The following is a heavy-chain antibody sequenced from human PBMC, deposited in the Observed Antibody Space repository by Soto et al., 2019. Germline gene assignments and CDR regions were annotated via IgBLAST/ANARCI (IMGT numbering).Heavy chain of an antibody. CDR1: VFTFSSYS. J-gene: IGHJ6*02. CDR3: ASYYGMEV. Sequence: CLRRSCAASVFTFSSYSINWVRQAPGKGLEWVSYISSSSSTIYYADSVKGRFTISRDNAKNSLYLQMNSLRDEDTAVYYCASYYGMEVWGQGTTVTVSS. CDR2: ISSSSSTI. V-gene: IGHV3-48*02.